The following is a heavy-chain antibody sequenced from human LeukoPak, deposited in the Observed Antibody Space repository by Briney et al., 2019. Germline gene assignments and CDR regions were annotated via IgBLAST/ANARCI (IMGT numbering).Heavy chain of an antibody. J-gene: IGHJ4*02. D-gene: IGHD1-1*01. CDR2: IYHSGST. CDR1: GYSISSGYY. Sequence: SEALSLTCAVSGYSISSGYYWGWIRQPPGKGLEWIGSIYHSGSTYYNPSLKSRVTISVDTSKNQFSLKLSSVTAADTAVYYCARGTTFFDYWGQGTLATVSS. CDR3: ARGTTFFDY. V-gene: IGHV4-38-2*01.